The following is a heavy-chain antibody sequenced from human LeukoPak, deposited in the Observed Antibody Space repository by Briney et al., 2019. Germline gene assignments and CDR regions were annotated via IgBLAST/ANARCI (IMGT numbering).Heavy chain of an antibody. D-gene: IGHD5-12*01. V-gene: IGHV5-51*01. CDR3: ARRKVATPFDY. Sequence: GESLKISCKGSAYSFTNYWIGWVRQMPGKGLEWMGIIYPGNSDTRYSPSFQGQVTISVDTSISTAYLQWNSLKASVTAMYYCARRKVATPFDYGGRGTLVTVSS. CDR2: IYPGNSDT. CDR1: AYSFTNYW. J-gene: IGHJ4*02.